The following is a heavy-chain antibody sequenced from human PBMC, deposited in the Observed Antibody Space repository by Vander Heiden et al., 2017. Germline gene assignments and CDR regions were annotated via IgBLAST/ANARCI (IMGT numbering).Heavy chain of an antibody. J-gene: IGHJ5*02. CDR3: ARDDTWKFLDH. D-gene: IGHD1-1*01. Sequence: QVQLVQSGAEVKKPGASVMVSCKASGYTFTDNYIHWVRQVPGQGLEWMGSINPESGGTNCAQKFQGRITMTRDTSINTAYMEMSRLRFDDTAVYYWARDDTWKFLDHWGQGTTFNVS. V-gene: IGHV1-2*02. CDR1: GYTFTDNY. CDR2: INPESGGT.